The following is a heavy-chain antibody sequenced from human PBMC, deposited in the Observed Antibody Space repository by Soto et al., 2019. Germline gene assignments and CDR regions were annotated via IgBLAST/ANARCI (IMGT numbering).Heavy chain of an antibody. CDR3: ARAGGSWLYDAFDI. J-gene: IGHJ3*02. CDR1: GFTFSSYA. CDR2: IGTAGDT. V-gene: IGHV3-13*01. Sequence: EVQLVESGGGLVQPGGSLRLSCAASGFTFSSYAMHWVRQATGKGLEWVSAIGTAGDTYYPGSVKGRFTISRENAKNSLYLQMNSLRAGDTAVYYCARAGGSWLYDAFDIWGQGTMVTVSS. D-gene: IGHD6-13*01.